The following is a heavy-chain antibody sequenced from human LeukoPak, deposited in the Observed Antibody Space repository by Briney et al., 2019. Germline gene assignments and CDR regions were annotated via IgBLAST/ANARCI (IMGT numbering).Heavy chain of an antibody. V-gene: IGHV3-7*03. D-gene: IGHD2-15*01. J-gene: IGHJ6*04. CDR3: ARVSGHCDGGSCFPRDV. CDR1: GFTFSSYS. Sequence: PGGSLRLSCGASGFTFSSYSMSWVRQPPGKGLEWVANIKQDGSETYYVDSVKGRFTISRDSSKNLLFLQMNSLRAEDTAVYYCARVSGHCDGGSCFPRDVWGKGSTVTVSS. CDR2: IKQDGSET.